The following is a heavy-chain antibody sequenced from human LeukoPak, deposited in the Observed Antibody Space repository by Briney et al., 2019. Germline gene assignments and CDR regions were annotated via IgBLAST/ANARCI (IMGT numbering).Heavy chain of an antibody. CDR1: GFTFSSYS. V-gene: IGHV3-48*04. Sequence: SGGFLRLSCAASGFTFSSYSMNWVRQAPGKGLEWVSYISSSSSTIYYADSVKGRFTISRDNAKNSLYLQMDSLRAEDTAVYYCARDRRDEQWLVQGNFDYWGQGTLVTVSS. D-gene: IGHD6-19*01. CDR3: ARDRRDEQWLVQGNFDY. CDR2: ISSSSSTI. J-gene: IGHJ4*02.